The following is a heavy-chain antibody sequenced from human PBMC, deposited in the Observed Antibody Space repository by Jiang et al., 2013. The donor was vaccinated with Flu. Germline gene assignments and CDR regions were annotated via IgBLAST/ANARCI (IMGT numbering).Heavy chain of an antibody. V-gene: IGHV4-61*01. J-gene: IGHJ6*01. CDR1: GGSVSSGSYY. D-gene: IGHD3-22*01. CDR3: ARDRLGIMDV. CDR2: IYYSGST. Sequence: GSGLVKPSETLSLTCTVSGGSVSSGSYYWSWIRQPPGKGLEWIGYIYYSGSTNYNPSLKSRVTISVDTSKNQFSLKLSSVTAADTAVYYCARDRLGIMDVWGQRDHGHRLL.